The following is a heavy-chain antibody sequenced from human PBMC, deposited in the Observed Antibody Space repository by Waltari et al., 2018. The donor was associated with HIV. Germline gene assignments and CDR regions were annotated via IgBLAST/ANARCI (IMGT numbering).Heavy chain of an antibody. J-gene: IGHJ4*02. CDR1: GFTFCTFA. CDR3: ARGYSSSRWIPLYH. Sequence: QVQLVESGGGVVQPGTSLTLSCALSGFTFCTFAIHWVRQSTGKGLEWLAVFWSDGAEISYADSVKGRFTVSKDSSQKTLYLHLTSLRAEDTALYYCARGYSSSRWIPLYHWGRGTLVTVSS. D-gene: IGHD6-6*01. V-gene: IGHV3-33*01. CDR2: FWSDGAEI.